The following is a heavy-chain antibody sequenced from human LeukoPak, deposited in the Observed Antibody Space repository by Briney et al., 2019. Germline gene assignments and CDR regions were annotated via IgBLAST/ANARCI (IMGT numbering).Heavy chain of an antibody. D-gene: IGHD3-10*01. CDR1: GFTFSSYS. CDR3: VSMVRGVIIY. Sequence: GGSLRLSCAASGFTFSSYSMNWVRQAPGKGLEWVSYISSSSTIYYADSVKGRFTISRDNAKNSLYLQMNSLRAEDTAVYYCVSMVRGVIIYWGQGTLVTVSS. CDR2: ISSSSTI. J-gene: IGHJ4*02. V-gene: IGHV3-48*01.